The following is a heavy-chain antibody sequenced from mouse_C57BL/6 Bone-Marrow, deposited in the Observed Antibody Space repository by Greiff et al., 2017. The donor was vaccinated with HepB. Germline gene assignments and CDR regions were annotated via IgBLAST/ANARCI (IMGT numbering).Heavy chain of an antibody. CDR1: GYTFTDYY. D-gene: IGHD2-1*01. CDR3: ARQDYGNYHCDY. Sequence: QVHVKQSGAELVRPGASVKLSCKASGYTFTDYYINWVKQRPGQGLEWIARIYPGSGNTYYNEKFKGKATLTAEKSSSTAYMQLSSLTSEDSAVYFCARQDYGNYHCDYWGQGTTLTVSS. V-gene: IGHV1-76*01. J-gene: IGHJ2*01. CDR2: IYPGSGNT.